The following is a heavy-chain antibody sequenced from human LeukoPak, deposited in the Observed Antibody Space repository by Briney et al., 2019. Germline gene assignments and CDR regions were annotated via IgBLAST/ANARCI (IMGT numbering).Heavy chain of an antibody. Sequence: PGGSLRLSCAASGFTFSNYWMSWVRQAPGKGLEWVANIKEDGSEKYYVDCVKGRFTIPRDNAQNSLYLQMNSLRAEDTAVYYCARTIRGYWGQGTLVTVSS. CDR2: IKEDGSEK. CDR1: GFTFSNYW. CDR3: ARTIRGY. V-gene: IGHV3-7*02. J-gene: IGHJ4*02. D-gene: IGHD3-10*01.